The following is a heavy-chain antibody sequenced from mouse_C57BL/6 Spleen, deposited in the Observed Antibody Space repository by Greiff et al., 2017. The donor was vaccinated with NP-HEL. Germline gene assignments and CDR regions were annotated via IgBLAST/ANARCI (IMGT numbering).Heavy chain of an antibody. Sequence: VKLQESGPELVKPGASVKISCKASGYAFSSSWMNWVKQRPGKGLEWIGRIYPGDGDTNYNGKFKGKATLTADKSSSTAYMQLSSLTSEDSAVYFCAREGYYGSSYPFDYWGQGTTLTVSS. V-gene: IGHV1-82*01. CDR3: AREGYYGSSYPFDY. J-gene: IGHJ2*01. D-gene: IGHD1-1*01. CDR2: IYPGDGDT. CDR1: GYAFSSSW.